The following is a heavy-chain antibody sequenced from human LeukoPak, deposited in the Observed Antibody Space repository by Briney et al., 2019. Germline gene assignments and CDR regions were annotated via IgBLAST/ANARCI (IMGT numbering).Heavy chain of an antibody. CDR3: ARDCYVSAPCH. Sequence: GGSLRLSCAASGFTVSSNYMSWVRQAPGKGLEWVSVIYSGGSTYYADSVKGRFTISRDNSKNTLYLQMNSLRAEDTAVYYCARDCYVSAPCHWGQGTLVTVSS. V-gene: IGHV3-53*01. J-gene: IGHJ4*02. D-gene: IGHD3-10*01. CDR2: IYSGGST. CDR1: GFTVSSNY.